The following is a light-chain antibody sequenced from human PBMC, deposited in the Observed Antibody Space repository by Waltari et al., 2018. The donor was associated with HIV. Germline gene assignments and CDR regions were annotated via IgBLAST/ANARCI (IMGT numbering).Light chain of an antibody. V-gene: IGKV3-15*01. CDR3: QQYKNWPPLT. J-gene: IGKJ1*01. CDR2: DAS. Sequence: ETVMTQSPGTLSASPGERVALSCRASQSVDNKLAWYQQKPCQSPRLLVYDASTGAAGIPDRFSGSGSGTQFTLTITGLQSEDCAVYYCQQYKNWPPLTFGQGTKVEIK. CDR1: QSVDNK.